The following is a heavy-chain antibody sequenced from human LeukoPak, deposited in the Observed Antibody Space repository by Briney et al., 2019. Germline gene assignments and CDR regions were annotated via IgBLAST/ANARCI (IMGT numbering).Heavy chain of an antibody. CDR3: ARGRSLWRTMIVVGPFDY. Sequence: AASVKVSCKASGYTFTGCYMHWVRQAPGQGLEWMGRINPNSGGTNYAQKFQGRVTMTRDTSISTAYMELSRLRSDDTAVYYCARGRSLWRTMIVVGPFDYWGQGTLVTVSS. J-gene: IGHJ4*02. V-gene: IGHV1-2*06. D-gene: IGHD3-22*01. CDR1: GYTFTGCY. CDR2: INPNSGGT.